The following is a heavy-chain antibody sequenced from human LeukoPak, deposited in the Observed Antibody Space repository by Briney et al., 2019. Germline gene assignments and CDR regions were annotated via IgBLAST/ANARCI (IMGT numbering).Heavy chain of an antibody. Sequence: SETLSLTCAGYGGSFSGYYWSWIRQPPGKGLEWIGEINHSGSTNYNPSLKSRVTISVDTSKNQFSLKLSSVTAADTAVYYCAGRVVTAILNIWGQGTMVTVSS. CDR1: GGSFSGYY. V-gene: IGHV4-34*01. D-gene: IGHD2-21*02. CDR3: AGRVVTAILNI. J-gene: IGHJ3*02. CDR2: INHSGST.